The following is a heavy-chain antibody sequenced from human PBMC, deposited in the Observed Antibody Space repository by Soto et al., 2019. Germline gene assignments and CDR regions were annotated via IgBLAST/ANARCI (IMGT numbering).Heavy chain of an antibody. Sequence: PSDTLYLTCAVSGYSIASGYYWAWIRQSPGKGLEWIGSIYHAGSVYYNPSLNSRVAVSLDTSKNHFSLKLTSVTAADTAVYYCARTFDYYGMDVWGQGTTVTVSS. J-gene: IGHJ6*02. CDR1: GYSIASGYY. CDR2: IYHAGSV. V-gene: IGHV4-38-2*01. CDR3: ARTFDYYGMDV.